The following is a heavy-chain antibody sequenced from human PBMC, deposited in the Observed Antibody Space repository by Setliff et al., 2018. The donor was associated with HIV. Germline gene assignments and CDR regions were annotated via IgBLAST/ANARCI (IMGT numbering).Heavy chain of an antibody. V-gene: IGHV4-38-2*01. CDR3: ARASRYYDSSGYSSYYFDY. J-gene: IGHJ4*02. CDR2: FYHSTT. CDR1: GYSISSGYY. D-gene: IGHD3-22*01. Sequence: PSETLSLTCVVSGYSISSGYYWGWIRQPPGTGLEWIGSFYHSTTYYNPSLKSRVTISVDTSKNQFSLKLSSVTAADTAVYYCARASRYYDSSGYSSYYFDYWGQGTLVTVSS.